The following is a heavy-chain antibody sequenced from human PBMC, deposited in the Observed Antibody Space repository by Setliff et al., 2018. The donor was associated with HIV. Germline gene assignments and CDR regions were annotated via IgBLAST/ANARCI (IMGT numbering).Heavy chain of an antibody. V-gene: IGHV1-18*01. CDR3: ASSDGLHYYFDY. CDR2: ISAYNGNT. D-gene: IGHD3-16*01. J-gene: IGHJ4*02. CDR1: GYTFSSYG. Sequence: ASVKVSCKASGYTFSSYGISWVRQAPGQGLEWMGWISAYNGNTNYAQKLQGRVTMTTDTSTSTAYMELRSLRSDDTAVYYCASSDGLHYYFDYWGQGTLVTVSS.